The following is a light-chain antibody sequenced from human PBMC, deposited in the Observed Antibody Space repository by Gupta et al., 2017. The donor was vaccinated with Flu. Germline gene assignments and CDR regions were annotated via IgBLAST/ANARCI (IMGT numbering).Light chain of an antibody. CDR2: KDT. CDR1: TLPQQF. CDR3: QSADSSDSYVV. J-gene: IGLJ3*02. Sequence: SYGLPQPPSVSVAPGQAARTTCAGDTLPQQFVYWYQQKPGQAPVLLLYKDTERPSGIPERFSGSSSGTTVTLTISGVQAEDEAEYYCQSADSSDSYVVFGGGTDLTVL. V-gene: IGLV3-25*02.